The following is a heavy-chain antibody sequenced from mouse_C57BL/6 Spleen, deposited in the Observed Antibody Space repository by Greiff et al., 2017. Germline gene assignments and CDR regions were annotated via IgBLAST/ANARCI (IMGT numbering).Heavy chain of an antibody. V-gene: IGHV1-52*01. J-gene: IGHJ2*01. D-gene: IGHD2-1*01. Sequence: QVQLQQPGAELVRPGSSVKLSCKASGYTFTSYWMHWVKQRPIQGLEWIGNIDPSDSETHYNQKFKDKATLTVDKSSSTAYMQLSSLTSEDSAVYYCARWGNYVHFDYWGQGTTLTVSS. CDR1: GYTFTSYW. CDR2: IDPSDSET. CDR3: ARWGNYVHFDY.